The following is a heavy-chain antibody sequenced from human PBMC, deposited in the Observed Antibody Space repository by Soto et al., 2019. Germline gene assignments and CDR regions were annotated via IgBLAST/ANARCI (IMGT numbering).Heavy chain of an antibody. J-gene: IGHJ4*02. CDR2: IWYDGSEK. CDR3: VRDGVGATAFFGFFDY. Sequence: QVQLVESGGGVVQPGRTLRLTCAASGGIFNGYGMHWVRQAPGKGLEWVAVIWYDGSEKYYADSVRGRFTISRDNSKNTLYLQMNSLRAEDTAVYYCVRDGVGATAFFGFFDYWGQGTLVTVSS. V-gene: IGHV3-33*01. D-gene: IGHD1-26*01. CDR1: GGIFNGYG.